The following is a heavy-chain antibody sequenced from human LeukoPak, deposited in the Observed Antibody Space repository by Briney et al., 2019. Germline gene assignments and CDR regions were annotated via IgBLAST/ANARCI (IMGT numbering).Heavy chain of an antibody. CDR3: ALLAVASDFDY. CDR1: EFPFSIYE. D-gene: IGHD6-19*01. Sequence: GGSLRLSLAVSEFPFSIYEMNWVRQAPGKGLEWVSNIGSSGTTVYYADSVKGRFSISRDNAKSSLYLQMNSLRVEDTAVYYCALLAVASDFDYWGQGALVTVSS. CDR2: IGSSGTTV. V-gene: IGHV3-48*03. J-gene: IGHJ4*02.